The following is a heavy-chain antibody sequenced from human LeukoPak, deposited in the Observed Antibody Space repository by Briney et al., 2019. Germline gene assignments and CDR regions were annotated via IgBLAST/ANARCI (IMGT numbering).Heavy chain of an antibody. V-gene: IGHV4-34*01. Sequence: PSETLSLTCAVYGGSFSGYYWSWIRQPPGKGLEWIGEINHSGNTNSNPSLKSRVTISVDASKNQFSLKLSSVTAADTAVYYCARGGWELPEGSLDYWGQGTLVIVSS. CDR2: INHSGNT. D-gene: IGHD1-26*01. CDR1: GGSFSGYY. J-gene: IGHJ4*02. CDR3: ARGGWELPEGSLDY.